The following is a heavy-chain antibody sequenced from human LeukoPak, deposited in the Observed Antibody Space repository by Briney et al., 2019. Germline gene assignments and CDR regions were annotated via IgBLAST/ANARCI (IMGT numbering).Heavy chain of an antibody. V-gene: IGHV4-59*01. CDR1: DDSISTYY. J-gene: IGHJ4*02. CDR3: ARFRDYDFLDY. D-gene: IGHD3-16*01. Sequence: SETLSLTCTVSDDSISTYYWSWIRQPPGKGLEWIGYIYYSGSTNYNPSLKSRVTISVDTSKNQFSLKLSSVTAADTAVYYCARFRDYDFLDYWGQGTLVTVSS. CDR2: IYYSGST.